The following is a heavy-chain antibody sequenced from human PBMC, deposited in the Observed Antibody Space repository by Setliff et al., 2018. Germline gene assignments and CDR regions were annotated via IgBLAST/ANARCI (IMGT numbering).Heavy chain of an antibody. D-gene: IGHD2-15*01. V-gene: IGHV1-18*01. Sequence: ASVKVSCKASGYAFTNYGISWVRQAPGQGLEWMGWISAYNDNTNYAQKFQGRVTVTTDTSTGTAYMELRSLRSDDTAVYYCARAPPKIVVTVAALDYWGQGALVTVSS. J-gene: IGHJ4*02. CDR2: ISAYNDNT. CDR1: GYAFTNYG. CDR3: ARAPPKIVVTVAALDY.